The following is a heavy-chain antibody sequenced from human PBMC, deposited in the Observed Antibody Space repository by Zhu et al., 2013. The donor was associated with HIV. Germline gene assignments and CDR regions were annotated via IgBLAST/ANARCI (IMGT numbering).Heavy chain of an antibody. D-gene: IGHD3-3*01. CDR2: ISGSGGST. CDR1: GFTFSSYA. V-gene: IGHV3-23*01. CDR3: AKDQERFLEWLYYYYYGMDV. Sequence: EVQLLESGGGLVQPGGSLRLSCAASGFTFSSYAMSWVRQAPGKGLEWVSAISGSGGSTYYADSVKGRFTISRDNSKNTLYLQMNSLRAEDTAVYYCAKDQERFLEWLYYYYYGMDVVGPRDHGHRLL. J-gene: IGHJ6*02.